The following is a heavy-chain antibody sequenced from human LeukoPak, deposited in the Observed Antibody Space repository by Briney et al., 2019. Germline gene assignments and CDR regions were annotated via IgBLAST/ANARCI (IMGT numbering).Heavy chain of an antibody. J-gene: IGHJ4*02. D-gene: IGHD3-22*01. V-gene: IGHV4-4*07. CDR2: IHMSGST. Sequence: SETLSLTCTVSGDSINSYHWSWIRQPAGKGLEWIGRIHMSGSTNYNPSLRSRVAISMDNSKNQFSLKLKSVTAADTAVYYCARDDSSRDDSGGYHCWGQGTLVTISS. CDR1: GDSINSYH. CDR3: ARDDSSRDDSGGYHC.